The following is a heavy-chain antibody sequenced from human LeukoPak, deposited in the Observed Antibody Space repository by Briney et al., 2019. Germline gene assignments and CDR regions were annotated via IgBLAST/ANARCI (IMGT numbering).Heavy chain of an antibody. J-gene: IGHJ2*01. CDR2: IYYSGST. Sequence: PSETLSLTRTVSGGSISSYYWSWIRQPPGKGLEWIGSIYYSGSTYYNPSLKSRVTISVDTSKNQFSLKLSSVTAADTAVYYCARDYGDGGWYFDLWGRGTLVTVSS. V-gene: IGHV4-39*07. CDR1: GGSISSYY. CDR3: ARDYGDGGWYFDL. D-gene: IGHD4-17*01.